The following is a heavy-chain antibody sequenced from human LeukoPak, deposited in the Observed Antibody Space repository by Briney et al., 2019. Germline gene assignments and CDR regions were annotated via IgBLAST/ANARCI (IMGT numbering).Heavy chain of an antibody. D-gene: IGHD3-22*01. Sequence: GGYLRLSCAVSGITLSNYGMSWVRQAPGKGLEWVAGISNSGGRTKYADSVKGRFTVTRDNPKTTLYLQMNSLRAEDTAVYFCAKRGVVIRVILVGFHKEAYYFDSWGQGALVTVSS. J-gene: IGHJ4*02. CDR3: AKRGVVIRVILVGFHKEAYYFDS. CDR1: GITLSNYG. CDR2: ISNSGGRT. V-gene: IGHV3-23*01.